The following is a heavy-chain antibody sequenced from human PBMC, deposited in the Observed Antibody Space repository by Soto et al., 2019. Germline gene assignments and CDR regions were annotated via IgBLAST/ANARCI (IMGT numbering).Heavy chain of an antibody. CDR1: GGSITDYY. D-gene: IGHD3-10*01. J-gene: IGHJ4*02. CDR3: ASARVGRGRYFDY. V-gene: IGHV4-59*01. CDR2: VYDSGTT. Sequence: SETLSLTCNVSGGSITDYYWGWIRQPPGKGLEWIGYVYDSGTTNYKPSLESRVTISVDTSKNQFSLTLTSVTAADTAVYYCASARVGRGRYFDYWGQGAQVTVSS.